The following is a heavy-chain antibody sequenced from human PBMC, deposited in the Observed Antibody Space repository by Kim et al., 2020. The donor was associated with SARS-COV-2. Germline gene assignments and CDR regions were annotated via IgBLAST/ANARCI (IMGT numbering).Heavy chain of an antibody. CDR2: ISYDGSNK. CDR3: AKENAYCGGDCYSDYYYYGMDV. D-gene: IGHD2-21*01. J-gene: IGHJ6*02. V-gene: IGHV3-30*18. CDR1: GFTFSSYG. Sequence: GGSLRLSCAASGFTFSSYGMHWVRQAPGKGLEWVAVISYDGSNKYYADSVKGRFTISRDNSKNTLYLQMNSLRAEDTAVYYCAKENAYCGGDCYSDYYYYGMDVWGQGTTVTVSS.